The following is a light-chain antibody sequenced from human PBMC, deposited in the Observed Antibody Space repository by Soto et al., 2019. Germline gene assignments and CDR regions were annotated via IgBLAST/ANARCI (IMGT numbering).Light chain of an antibody. V-gene: IGKV1-5*03. J-gene: IGKJ5*01. CDR3: QQYNSYSIT. CDR2: KAS. CDR1: QTISSW. Sequence: DIQMTQSPSTLSGSVGDRVTITCRASQTISSWLAWYQQKPGKAPKLLIYKASTLKSGVPSRFSGSGSGTEFTLTISSLQPDDFATYDCQQYNSYSITFGQGTRLEI.